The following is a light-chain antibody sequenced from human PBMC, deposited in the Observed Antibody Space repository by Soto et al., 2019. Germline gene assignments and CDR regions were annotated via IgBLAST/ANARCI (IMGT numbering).Light chain of an antibody. CDR2: DVD. CDR1: SSDVGRYNS. J-gene: IGLJ6*01. Sequence: QSALSQPASVSRSPGQSSTIACSGTSSDVGRYNSVSWYQLHPGKAPRLVIFDVDYRPSGVSDRFSGSKSGNTASLTISGLQAEDDSYYYCASFKRSNSPYVF. CDR3: ASFKRSNSPYV. V-gene: IGLV2-14*03.